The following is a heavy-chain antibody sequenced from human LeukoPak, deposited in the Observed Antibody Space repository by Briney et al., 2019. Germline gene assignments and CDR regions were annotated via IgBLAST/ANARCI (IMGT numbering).Heavy chain of an antibody. Sequence: SETLSLTCTVSGGSISSRPYCWGWIRQPPGKGLEWLGSFFYSGSTNYKPSLKSRVTISVDTSKNQFSLKLSSVTAADTAVYYCAKDSLWWDDSYYFDYWGQGTLVTVSS. CDR3: AKDSLWWDDSYYFDY. CDR2: FFYSGST. V-gene: IGHV4-39*02. J-gene: IGHJ4*02. D-gene: IGHD2-21*01. CDR1: GGSISSRPYC.